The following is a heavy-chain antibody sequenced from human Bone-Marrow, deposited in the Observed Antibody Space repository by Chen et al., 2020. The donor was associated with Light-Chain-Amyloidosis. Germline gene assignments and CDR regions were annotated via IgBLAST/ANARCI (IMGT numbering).Heavy chain of an antibody. CDR2: ARRRYGPT. J-gene: IGHJ4*02. V-gene: IGHV3-23*04. CDR1: GFTFSNYT. Sequence: VQLVESGGGLVQPGGSLRLPCVGPGFTFSNYTMTWVRQAHGPGLEWVSVARRRYGPTYYADAVRCRCTIYRDKSKNTRYMQMNSLRARDTAVYYCGKDRCTSISCTDFDYWGQGSLVTVAS. D-gene: IGHD2-2*01. CDR3: GKDRCTSISCTDFDY.